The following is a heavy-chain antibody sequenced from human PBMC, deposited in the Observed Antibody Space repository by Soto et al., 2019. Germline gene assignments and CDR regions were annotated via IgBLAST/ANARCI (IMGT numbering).Heavy chain of an antibody. CDR3: ARSPLTHSYAQFDS. V-gene: IGHV4-4*07. J-gene: IGHJ4*01. CDR2: IYTVGST. D-gene: IGHD5-18*01. CDR1: GGSLSNYY. Sequence: SEALSLTCTVSGGSLSNYYWSWIRQPAGKALEWIGRIYTVGSTNYNPSLKSRVTMSIDTSKNQFSLRLTSATAADTAVYFCARSPLTHSYAQFDSWGQGSLVTV.